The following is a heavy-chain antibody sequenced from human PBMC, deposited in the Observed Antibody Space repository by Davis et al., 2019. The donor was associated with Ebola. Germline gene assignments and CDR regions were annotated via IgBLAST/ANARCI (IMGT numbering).Heavy chain of an antibody. J-gene: IGHJ4*02. V-gene: IGHV4-59*12. CDR1: GDSISGYY. CDR2: IYYSGGT. D-gene: IGHD6-19*01. CDR3: ARTEQHSSGWYLGGY. Sequence: MPSETLSLTCTVSGDSISGYYLNWIRQPPGKGLEWIGYIYYSGGTNYNPSLKSRVTISVDTSKNQFSLKLSSVTAADTAVYYCARTEQHSSGWYLGGYWGQGTLVTVSS.